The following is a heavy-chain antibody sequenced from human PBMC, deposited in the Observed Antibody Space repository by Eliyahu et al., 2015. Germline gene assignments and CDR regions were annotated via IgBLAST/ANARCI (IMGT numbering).Heavy chain of an antibody. J-gene: IGHJ5*02. CDR2: IYSGGQT. CDR3: AKGLAVSNNWFDL. D-gene: IGHD6-19*01. CDR1: GFXVGTNY. V-gene: IGHV3-53*01. Sequence: EVQLAESGGGLIQPGGSLRLSXAASGFXVGTNYMTWVRQAPGKGLEWVSVIYSGGQTYYADSVKGRFTISRDNSKNTVYLQMNSLRAEDTALYYCAKGLAVSNNWFDLWGQGTQVTVSS.